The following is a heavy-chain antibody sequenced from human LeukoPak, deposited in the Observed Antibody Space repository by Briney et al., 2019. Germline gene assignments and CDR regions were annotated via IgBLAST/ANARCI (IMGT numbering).Heavy chain of an antibody. V-gene: IGHV4-4*07. CDR2: IYSSGTI. CDR3: TRDSGTTGEVKFDP. Sequence: SETLSLTCTVSSDSISNFHWSWIRQPAGKGLEWIGRIYSSGTITYNPSLQSRVTMSVDTSKNEFSLKMSSVTAADTAVYYCTRDSGTTGEVKFDPWGQGTLVAVSS. D-gene: IGHD3-10*01. CDR1: SDSISNFH. J-gene: IGHJ5*02.